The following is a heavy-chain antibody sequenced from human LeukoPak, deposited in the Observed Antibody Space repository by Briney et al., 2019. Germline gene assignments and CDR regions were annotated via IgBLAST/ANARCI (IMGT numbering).Heavy chain of an antibody. J-gene: IGHJ4*02. CDR1: EFTFSSYV. CDR3: AKDLSGYCSSTSCAIDY. CDR2: IRYDGSNK. Sequence: TGGSLRLSCAASEFTFSSYVMHWVRQAPGKGLEWVAFIRYDGSNKYYADSVKGRFTISRDNSKNTLYLQMNSLRAEDTAVYYCAKDLSGYCSSTSCAIDYWGQGTLVTVSS. D-gene: IGHD2-2*03. V-gene: IGHV3-30*02.